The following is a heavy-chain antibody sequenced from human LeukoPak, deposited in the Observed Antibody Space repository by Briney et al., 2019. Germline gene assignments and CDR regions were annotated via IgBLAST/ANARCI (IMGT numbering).Heavy chain of an antibody. J-gene: IGHJ4*02. V-gene: IGHV3-64*01. D-gene: IGHD2-8*01. CDR2: ISSNGGST. CDR3: ARVDLIGYDY. Sequence: GGSLRLSCAASGFTFSSYAMHWVRQAPGKGLEYVSAISSNGGSTLYANSVKGRFTISRDNSKNTLYLQMGSLRAEDMAVYYCARVDLIGYDYWGQGTLVTVSS. CDR1: GFTFSSYA.